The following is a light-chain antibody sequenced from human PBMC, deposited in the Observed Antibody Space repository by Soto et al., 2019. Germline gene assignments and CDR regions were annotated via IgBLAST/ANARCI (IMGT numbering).Light chain of an antibody. CDR2: AAS. CDR1: QSIRSY. CDR3: QQSYSTLWT. J-gene: IGKJ1*01. Sequence: DIQMTQSPSSLSASVGDRVTITCRASQSIRSYLNWFQQKPGKAPKFLIYAASSLQSGVPSRFSGSGSGTDFTLTISSLQPEDFATYYCQQSYSTLWTFGQGTKVGIK. V-gene: IGKV1-39*01.